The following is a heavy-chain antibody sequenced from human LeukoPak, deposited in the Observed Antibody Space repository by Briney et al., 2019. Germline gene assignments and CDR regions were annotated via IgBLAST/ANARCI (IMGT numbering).Heavy chain of an antibody. CDR2: INHSGST. Sequence: SETLSLTCAVYGGSFSGYYWSWIRQPPGKGLEWIGEINHSGSTNYNPSLKSRVTISVDTSKNQFSLKLSSVTAADTAVYYCARGGYCSSTSCRNWFDPWGQGTLATVSS. CDR1: GGSFSGYY. CDR3: ARGGYCSSTSCRNWFDP. V-gene: IGHV4-34*01. J-gene: IGHJ5*02. D-gene: IGHD2-2*01.